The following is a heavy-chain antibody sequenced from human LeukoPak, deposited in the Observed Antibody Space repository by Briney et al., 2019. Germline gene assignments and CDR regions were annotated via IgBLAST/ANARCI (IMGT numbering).Heavy chain of an antibody. V-gene: IGHV4-59*01. Sequence: SETLSLTCTVSGGSISSYYWSWIRQPPGKGLEWIGYIYYSGSTNYNPSLKSRVTISVDTSKNQFSLKLSSVTAADTAVYYCARVGGGYDAFDIWGGGRVVTVSS. D-gene: IGHD3-22*01. CDR3: ARVGGGYDAFDI. J-gene: IGHJ3*02. CDR1: GGSISSYY. CDR2: IYYSGST.